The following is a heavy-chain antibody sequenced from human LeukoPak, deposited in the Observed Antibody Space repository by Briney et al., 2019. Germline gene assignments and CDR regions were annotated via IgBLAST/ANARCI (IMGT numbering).Heavy chain of an antibody. V-gene: IGHV3-66*01. CDR2: MHSGGST. J-gene: IGHJ3*02. CDR3: ARDDYITMIVVAQRGRGAFDI. CDR1: GFTVSSNY. Sequence: GGSLRLSCAASGFTVSSNYISWVRQAPGKGLEWISVMHSGGSTYYADSVKVRFTISRDNSKNTLYLQMNSLRAEDTAVYYCARDDYITMIVVAQRGRGAFDIWGQGTMVTVSS. D-gene: IGHD3-22*01.